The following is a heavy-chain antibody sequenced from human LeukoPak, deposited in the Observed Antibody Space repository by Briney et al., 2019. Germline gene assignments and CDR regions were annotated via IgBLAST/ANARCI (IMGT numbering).Heavy chain of an antibody. V-gene: IGHV3-48*01. CDR3: ARDGWFGDYNWFDP. Sequence: TGGSLRLSCAASGFTLSSYSMNWVRQAPGKGLEWISYISSASNTIYYADSVKGRFTISRDNAKNSVYLQMNSLRAEDTAMYYCARDGWFGDYNWFDPWGQGTLVTVSS. CDR1: GFTLSSYS. D-gene: IGHD3-10*01. CDR2: ISSASNTI. J-gene: IGHJ5*02.